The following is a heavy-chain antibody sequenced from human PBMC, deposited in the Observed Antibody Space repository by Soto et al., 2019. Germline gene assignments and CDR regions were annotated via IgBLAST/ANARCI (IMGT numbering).Heavy chain of an antibody. D-gene: IGHD3-22*01. J-gene: IGHJ6*02. CDR3: ARSGGNTLRYYYDSSGPLGYYYGMDV. V-gene: IGHV4-34*01. CDR2: INHSGST. CDR1: GGSFSGYC. Sequence: PSETLSLTCAVYGGSFSGYCWSWIRQPPGKGLEWIGEINHSGSTNYNPSLKSRVTISVDTSKNQFSLKLSSVTAADTAVYYCARSGGNTLRYYYDSSGPLGYYYGMDVWGQGTTVTVSS.